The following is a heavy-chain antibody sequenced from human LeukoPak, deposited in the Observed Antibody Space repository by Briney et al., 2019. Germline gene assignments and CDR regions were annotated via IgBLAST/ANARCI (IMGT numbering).Heavy chain of an antibody. CDR2: IRQDGSAR. CDR1: EFPFSSYW. Sequence: GGSLRLSCVTSEFPFSSYWMTWVRQAPGKGLECVANIRQDGSARYYVDSVKGRFTIPRDNAKNSLYLQMNSLRAEDTAVYYCARDQNYDFWSGPKPFDYWGQGTLVTVSS. J-gene: IGHJ4*02. CDR3: ARDQNYDFWSGPKPFDY. D-gene: IGHD3-3*01. V-gene: IGHV3-7*01.